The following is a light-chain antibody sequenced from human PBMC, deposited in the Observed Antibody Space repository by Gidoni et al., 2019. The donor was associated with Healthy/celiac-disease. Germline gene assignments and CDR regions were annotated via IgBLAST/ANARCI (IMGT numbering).Light chain of an antibody. J-gene: IGKJ1*01. V-gene: IGKV3-11*01. CDR3: QQRSNWPPT. CDR1: QSVSSY. CDR2: DAS. Sequence: EIVLTQAQATLSLSPGERATLSCRASQSVSSYLAWYQQKPGQAPRLLIYDASNRATGIPARFSGSGSGTDFTLTISSLEPEDFAFYYCQQRSNWPPTFGQGTKVEIK.